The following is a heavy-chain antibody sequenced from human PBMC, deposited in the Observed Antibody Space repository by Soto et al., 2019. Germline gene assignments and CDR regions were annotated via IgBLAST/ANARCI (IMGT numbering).Heavy chain of an antibody. CDR2: ISAYNGNT. Sequence: SVKVSCKASGYTFTSYGISWVRQAPGQGLEWMGWISAYNGNTNYAQKLQGRVTMTTDTSTSTAYMELRSLRSDDTAVYYCARAAAGSKVGWFDPWGQGTLVIVSS. CDR1: GYTFTSYG. J-gene: IGHJ5*02. V-gene: IGHV1-18*01. CDR3: ARAAAGSKVGWFDP. D-gene: IGHD6-13*01.